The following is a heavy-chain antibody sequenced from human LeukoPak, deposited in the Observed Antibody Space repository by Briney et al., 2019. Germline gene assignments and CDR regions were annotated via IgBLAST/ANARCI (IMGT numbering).Heavy chain of an antibody. CDR1: GFTFSSYS. D-gene: IGHD6-13*01. CDR3: ARYGPARRFWGSSSWSGTLDY. J-gene: IGHJ4*02. V-gene: IGHV3-21*01. Sequence: PGGSLRLSCAASGFTFSSYSMNWVRQAPGKGLEWVSSISSSSSYIYYADSVKGRFTISRDNAKNSLYLQMNSLRAEDTAVYYCARYGPARRFWGSSSWSGTLDYWGQGTLVTVSS. CDR2: ISSSSSYI.